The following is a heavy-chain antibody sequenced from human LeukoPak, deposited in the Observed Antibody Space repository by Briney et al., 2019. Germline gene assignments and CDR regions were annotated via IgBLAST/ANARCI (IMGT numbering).Heavy chain of an antibody. D-gene: IGHD4-17*01. CDR1: GGSFTNFY. CDR3: AGEGEYGQSYS. V-gene: IGHV4-34*01. J-gene: IGHJ5*02. CDR2: SSHSGNT. Sequence: SETLSLTCAVYGGSFTNFYWSWIRQPPGKGLEWIGESSHSGNTNYNTSLKSRVTISLDTSKKQISLRLTSVTAADTAIYYCAGEGEYGQSYSWGQGVLVVVSA.